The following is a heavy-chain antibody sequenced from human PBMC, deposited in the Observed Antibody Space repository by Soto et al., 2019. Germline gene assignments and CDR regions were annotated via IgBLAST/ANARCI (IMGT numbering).Heavy chain of an antibody. V-gene: IGHV3-66*01. CDR1: GFTVSSNY. J-gene: IGHJ6*02. D-gene: IGHD6-19*01. CDR2: IYSGGST. CDR3: ARESQWQGGMDV. Sequence: EVQLVESGGGLVQPGGSLRLSCAASGFTVSSNYMSWVRQAPGKGLEWVSVIYSGGSTYYADSVKGRFTISGDNSKNTLYLQMNSLRAEDTAVYYCARESQWQGGMDVWGQGTTVTVSS.